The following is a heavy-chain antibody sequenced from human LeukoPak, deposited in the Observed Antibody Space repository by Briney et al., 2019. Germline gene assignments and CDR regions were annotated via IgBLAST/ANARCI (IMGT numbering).Heavy chain of an antibody. V-gene: IGHV1-46*01. CDR1: GYTFTSYY. D-gene: IGHD5-24*01. Sequence: ASVKVSCKASGYTFTSYYMHWVRQAPGQGLEWMGIINPSGGSTSYAQKFQGRVTMTRGTSTSTVYMELSSLRSEDTAVYYCARDFPDPLGGYNWVAYWGQGTLVTVSS. CDR2: INPSGGST. J-gene: IGHJ4*02. CDR3: ARDFPDPLGGYNWVAY.